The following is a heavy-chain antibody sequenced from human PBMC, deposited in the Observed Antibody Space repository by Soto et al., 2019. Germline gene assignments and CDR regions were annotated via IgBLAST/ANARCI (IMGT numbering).Heavy chain of an antibody. CDR3: ARARCEGVSGRPNFDY. CDR1: AGSFSGYY. Sequence: QVQLQQWGAGLLKPSETLSLTCGVYAGSFSGYYWSWIRQPPGKVLEWIGEINHSGSTNYNPSLMSRVTISVDGSKAQFSLGLSFVTVSDTAVYDCARARCEGVSGRPNFDYWGQGALVAVSS. D-gene: IGHD6-25*01. CDR2: INHSGST. J-gene: IGHJ4*02. V-gene: IGHV4-34*01.